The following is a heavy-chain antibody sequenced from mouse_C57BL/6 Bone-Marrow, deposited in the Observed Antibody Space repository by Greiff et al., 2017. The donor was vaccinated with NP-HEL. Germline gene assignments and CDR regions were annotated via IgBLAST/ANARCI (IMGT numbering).Heavy chain of an antibody. V-gene: IGHV1-42*01. CDR3: ARGGAWFAY. CDR2: INPSTGGT. Sequence: VQLQQSGPELVKPGASVKISCKASGYSFTGYYMNWVKQSPEKSLEWIGEINPSTGGTTYNQKFKAKATLTVDKSSSTAYMQLKSLTSEYSAVYYCARGGAWFAYWGQGTLVTVSA. CDR1: GYSFTGYY. J-gene: IGHJ3*01.